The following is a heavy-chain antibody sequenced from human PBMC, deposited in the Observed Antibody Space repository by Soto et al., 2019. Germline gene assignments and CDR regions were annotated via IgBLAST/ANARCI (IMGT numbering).Heavy chain of an antibody. Sequence: SETLSLTCTVSGGSISSGGYYWSWIRQHPGKGLEWIGYIYYSGSTYYNPSLKSRVTISVDTSKNQFSLKLSSVTAADTAVYYCAREVEQLVPRHNWFDPWGQGTLVTVSS. V-gene: IGHV4-31*03. J-gene: IGHJ5*02. D-gene: IGHD6-6*01. CDR1: GGSISSGGYY. CDR3: AREVEQLVPRHNWFDP. CDR2: IYYSGST.